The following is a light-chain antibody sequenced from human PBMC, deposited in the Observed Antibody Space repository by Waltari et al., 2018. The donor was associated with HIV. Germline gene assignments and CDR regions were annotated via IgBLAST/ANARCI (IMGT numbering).Light chain of an antibody. V-gene: IGLV1-40*01. CDR2: GTT. CDR1: SSNIGAGYD. Sequence: QSVLTQPPSVSGAPGQRGTISCTGSSSNIGAGYDVHWFQHPPGTAPKLLIYGTTNRPSGVPDRFSGSKSGTSASLAITGLQAEDEADYYCQSYDSGLTAYVFGTGTKVTVL. CDR3: QSYDSGLTAYV. J-gene: IGLJ1*01.